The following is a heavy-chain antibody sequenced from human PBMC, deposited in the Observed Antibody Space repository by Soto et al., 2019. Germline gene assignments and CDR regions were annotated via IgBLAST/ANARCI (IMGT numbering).Heavy chain of an antibody. CDR1: GGSISSGGYY. CDR3: ARSQGAYTGYGDY. D-gene: IGHD5-12*01. CDR2: IYYSGNA. J-gene: IGHJ4*02. Sequence: QVQLQESGPGLVKPSQTLSLTCIVSGGSISSGGYYWSWIRQHLGKGLEWIGYIYYSGNAYYNPSLKSRATISVDTSKNQLSLKLSSVTAADTAVYYCARSQGAYTGYGDYWGQGTLVTVSS. V-gene: IGHV4-31*03.